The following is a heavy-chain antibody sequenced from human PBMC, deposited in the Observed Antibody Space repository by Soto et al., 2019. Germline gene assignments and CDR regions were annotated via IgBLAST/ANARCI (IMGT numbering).Heavy chain of an antibody. V-gene: IGHV5-51*01. CDR1: GYSFTSYW. CDR3: AAGMVYATMSRKIYGMDV. J-gene: IGHJ6*02. D-gene: IGHD2-8*01. CDR2: IYPGDSDT. Sequence: GESLKISCKGSGYSFTSYWIGWVRQMPGKGLEWMGIIYPGDSDTRYSPSFQGQVTISADKSISTAYLQWSSLKASDTAMYYCAAGMVYATMSRKIYGMDVWGQGTTVTVSS.